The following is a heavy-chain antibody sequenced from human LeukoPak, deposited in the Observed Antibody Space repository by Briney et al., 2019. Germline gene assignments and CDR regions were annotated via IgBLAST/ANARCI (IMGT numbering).Heavy chain of an antibody. CDR1: GFTFGDYA. Sequence: GGSLRLSCAASGFTFGDYAMQWVRQAPGKGLEWVSLINWDATRTYYADSVKGRSTISRDNSKNSLSLQMNSLRPEDTALYYCAKDMGGSGRNWASNWFDPWGQGALVTVSS. V-gene: IGHV3-43D*04. CDR3: AKDMGGSGRNWASNWFDP. CDR2: INWDATRT. J-gene: IGHJ5*02. D-gene: IGHD1-26*01.